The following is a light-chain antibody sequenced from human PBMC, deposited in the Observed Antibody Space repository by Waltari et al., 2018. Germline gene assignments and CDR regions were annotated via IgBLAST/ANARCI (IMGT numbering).Light chain of an antibody. Sequence: DIVLTQSPAILSLSPGERASLSCRASQSVTNYSAWYQQKPGQAPRLLIYDTSNRATGIPARFSGSGFATDFTLTISSLEPDDFAVYYCQQRRNWPLTFGGGTKVEIK. CDR2: DTS. CDR1: QSVTNY. CDR3: QQRRNWPLT. J-gene: IGKJ4*01. V-gene: IGKV3-11*01.